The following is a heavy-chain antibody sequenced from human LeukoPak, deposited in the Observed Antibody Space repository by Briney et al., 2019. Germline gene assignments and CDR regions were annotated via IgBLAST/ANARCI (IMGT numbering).Heavy chain of an antibody. CDR3: AKSLLAIFGVAPNYMDV. V-gene: IGHV1-46*03. D-gene: IGHD3-3*01. CDR1: GYTFTIYY. J-gene: IGHJ6*03. Sequence: ASVKVSFKASGYTFTIYYMNWVRQAPGQGMEWMGVINPSSSSTSYAQKFQGRVTMTRDTSTSTVYMELSSLRSEDTAVYYCAKSLLAIFGVAPNYMDVWGKGTTVTVSS. CDR2: INPSSSST.